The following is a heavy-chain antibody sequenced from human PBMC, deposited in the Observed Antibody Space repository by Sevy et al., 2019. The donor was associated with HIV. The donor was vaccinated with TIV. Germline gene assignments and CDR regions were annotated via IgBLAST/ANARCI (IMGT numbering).Heavy chain of an antibody. CDR1: GYTFTSYG. Sequence: ASVKVSCKASGYTFTSYGISWVRQAPGQGLEWMGWISAYNGNTNYAQKLQGRVTMTTDTSTSTAYMELRSLRSDDTAVYYCARGTDCTNGVCYFLPYGMDVWGQGTTVTVSS. V-gene: IGHV1-18*01. CDR2: ISAYNGNT. D-gene: IGHD2-8*01. J-gene: IGHJ6*02. CDR3: ARGTDCTNGVCYFLPYGMDV.